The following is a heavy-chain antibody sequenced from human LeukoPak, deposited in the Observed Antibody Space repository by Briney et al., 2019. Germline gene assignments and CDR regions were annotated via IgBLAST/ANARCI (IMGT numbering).Heavy chain of an antibody. CDR3: ARGGDSSGYYYRIDY. CDR1: GFTFSSYA. Sequence: GGSLRLSCAASGFTFSSYAMSWVRQAPGKGLEWVSAISGSGGSTYYADSVKGRFTISRDNSKNTLYLQMNSLRAEDTAVYYCARGGDSSGYYYRIDYWGQGTLVTVSS. CDR2: ISGSGGST. V-gene: IGHV3-23*01. D-gene: IGHD3-22*01. J-gene: IGHJ4*02.